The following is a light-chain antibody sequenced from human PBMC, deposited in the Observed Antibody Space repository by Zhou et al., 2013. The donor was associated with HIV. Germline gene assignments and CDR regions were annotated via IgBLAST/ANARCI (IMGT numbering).Light chain of an antibody. CDR3: QAWDSSTVV. J-gene: IGLJ2*01. Sequence: SYELTQPPSVSVSPGQTASITCSGDKLGNKYAYWYQQKPGQSPVLVIYQDSKRPSGIPERFSGSNSGNTATLTISGTQAMDEADYYCQAWDSSTVVFGRRDQADR. CDR2: QDS. CDR1: KLGNKY. V-gene: IGLV3-1*01.